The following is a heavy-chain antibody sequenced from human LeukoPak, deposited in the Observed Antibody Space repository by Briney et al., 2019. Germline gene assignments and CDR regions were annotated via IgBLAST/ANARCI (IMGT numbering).Heavy chain of an antibody. CDR1: GFPFSSYV. J-gene: IGHJ3*02. CDR3: AREVPSAFEI. D-gene: IGHD3-10*01. V-gene: IGHV3-30-3*01. CDR2: ISYGGNNK. Sequence: PGESLRLSCAASGFPFSSYVMHWVRQPPGKGLEWVAVISYGGNNKYYPASETGHYTISREKSKTTLCLQTNSLRAEDTAVFYCAREVPSAFEIWGQRGMVSVSS.